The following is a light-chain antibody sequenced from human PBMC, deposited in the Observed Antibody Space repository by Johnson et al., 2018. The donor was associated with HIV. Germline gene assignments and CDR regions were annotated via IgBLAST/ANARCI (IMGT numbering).Light chain of an antibody. CDR3: GTWDSSLSVYV. J-gene: IGLJ1*01. Sequence: QSVLTQPPSVSAAPGQKVTISCSGSSSNIGNNYVSWYQQLPGTAPRLLIYEDYKRPSGIPDRFSGSKSGTSATLGITGLPTGDEADYYCGTWDSSLSVYVFGTGTEVTV. V-gene: IGLV1-51*02. CDR1: SSNIGNNY. CDR2: EDY.